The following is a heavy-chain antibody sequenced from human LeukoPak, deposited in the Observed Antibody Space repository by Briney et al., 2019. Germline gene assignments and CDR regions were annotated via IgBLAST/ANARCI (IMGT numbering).Heavy chain of an antibody. D-gene: IGHD5-12*01. CDR3: ARHAYHSGYDWDPVDY. CDR2: ISYSGGA. CDR1: GVSISSRSYY. Sequence: SEPLSLTCSVSGVSISSRSYYWGWIRQPPGKGLEWIGSISYSGGAYYNPSLKSRVTISVDTSKNQFSLKLSSVTAADTGLYYCARHAYHSGYDWDPVDYWGQGTLVTVSS. J-gene: IGHJ4*02. V-gene: IGHV4-39*01.